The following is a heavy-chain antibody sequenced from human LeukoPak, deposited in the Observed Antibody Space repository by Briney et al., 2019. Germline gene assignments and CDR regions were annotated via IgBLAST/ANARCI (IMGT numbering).Heavy chain of an antibody. Sequence: PSETLSLTCTVSGGSISSYYWSWIRQPAGKGLEWIGRIYTSGSTNYNPSLKSRVTMSVDTSKNQFSLKLSSVTAADTAVYYCARDRGGSSGDIVVVPAVTNWFDPWGQGTLVTVSS. D-gene: IGHD2-2*01. CDR2: IYTSGST. J-gene: IGHJ5*02. V-gene: IGHV4-4*07. CDR1: GGSISSYY. CDR3: ARDRGGSSGDIVVVPAVTNWFDP.